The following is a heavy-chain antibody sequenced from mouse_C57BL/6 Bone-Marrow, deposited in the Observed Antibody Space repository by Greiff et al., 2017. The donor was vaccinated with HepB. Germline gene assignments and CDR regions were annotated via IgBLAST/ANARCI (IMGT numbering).Heavy chain of an antibody. CDR3: ARHQLGGFAY. CDR1: GFTFSSYG. CDR2: ISSGGSYT. D-gene: IGHD4-1*02. J-gene: IGHJ3*01. Sequence: DVMLVESGGDLVKPGGSLKLSCAASGFTFSSYGMSWVRQTPDKRLEWVATISSGGSYTYYPDSVKGRFTISRDNAKNTLYLQMSSLKSEDTAMYYCARHQLGGFAYWGQGTLVTVSA. V-gene: IGHV5-6*02.